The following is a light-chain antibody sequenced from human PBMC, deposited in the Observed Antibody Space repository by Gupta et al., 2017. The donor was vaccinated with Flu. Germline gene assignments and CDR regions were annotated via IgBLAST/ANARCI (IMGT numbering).Light chain of an antibody. CDR2: GAS. V-gene: IGKV3-15*01. CDR1: QSRSSG. CDR3: QQDNRCPFT. J-gene: IGKJ2*01. Sequence: ARLRVSTAERATHVFRASQSRSSGSAWHQQKAGQAPRFLIYGASTRSTGLPDRFSGSGSGTXFTLSIXMRQAEDVAVYCCQQDNRCPFTFGXGTKVEIK.